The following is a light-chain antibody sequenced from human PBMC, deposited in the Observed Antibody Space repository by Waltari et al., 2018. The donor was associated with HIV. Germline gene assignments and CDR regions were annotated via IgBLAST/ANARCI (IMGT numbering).Light chain of an antibody. CDR3: MQGTHWPPT. CDR1: QSLLHSDGDTY. Sequence: DVVMTQSPLFLPVTLGQPASISCRSTQSLLHSDGDTYLSWFHQRPCQSPRRLIYRVSDRDSGVPDRFSGSGSGTDFTLKISRVEAEDVGVYYCMQGTHWPPTFGGGTKVEVK. J-gene: IGKJ4*02. CDR2: RVS. V-gene: IGKV2-30*02.